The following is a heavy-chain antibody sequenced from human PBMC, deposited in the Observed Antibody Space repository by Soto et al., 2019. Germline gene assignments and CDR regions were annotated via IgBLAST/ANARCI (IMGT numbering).Heavy chain of an antibody. CDR1: GYTFTNYD. J-gene: IGHJ4*02. Sequence: QILLVQSGAEVKKPGASVKVSCKASGYTFTNYDIGWVRQAPGQGLEWMGWISPYSGNTKYAQKLQGRVTMTTDTSTTTAYMELRSLSSDATAVFYCVRFASSGWYTGGYWGQGTLVTVSS. D-gene: IGHD6-19*01. CDR3: VRFASSGWYTGGY. CDR2: ISPYSGNT. V-gene: IGHV1-18*01.